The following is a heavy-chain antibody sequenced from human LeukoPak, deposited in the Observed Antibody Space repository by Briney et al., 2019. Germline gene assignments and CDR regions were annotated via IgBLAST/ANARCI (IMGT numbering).Heavy chain of an antibody. D-gene: IGHD3-22*01. CDR2: VNPSSGST. V-gene: IGHV1-46*01. Sequence: ASVKVSCKASGYTPGYSFTSYYMHWVRQAPGQGLEWMGRVNPSSGSTSYAQNFQGRVTMTRDTSTSTVYMELSSLRSEDTAVYYCARAIGYYYDTNDWGRFDPWGQGARVTVSS. CDR1: GYTPGYSFTSYY. CDR3: ARAIGYYYDTNDWGRFDP. J-gene: IGHJ5*02.